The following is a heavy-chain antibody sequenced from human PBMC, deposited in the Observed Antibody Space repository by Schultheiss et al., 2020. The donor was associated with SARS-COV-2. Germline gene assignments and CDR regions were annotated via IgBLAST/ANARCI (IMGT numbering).Heavy chain of an antibody. Sequence: GGSLRLSCAASGFTFSSYEMNWVRQAPGKGLEWVATIWYDGSNKNYADSVKGRFTISRDNSKNTLYLQMNSLRAEDTAVYYCARGYVLRFLEWSFQHWGQGTLVTVSS. CDR3: ARGYVLRFLEWSFQH. V-gene: IGHV3-33*08. D-gene: IGHD3-3*01. CDR1: GFTFSSYE. J-gene: IGHJ1*01. CDR2: IWYDGSNK.